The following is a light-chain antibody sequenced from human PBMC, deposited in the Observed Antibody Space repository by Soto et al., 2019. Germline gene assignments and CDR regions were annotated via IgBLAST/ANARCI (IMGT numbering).Light chain of an antibody. CDR3: QVWDSNTDHDV. V-gene: IGLV3-21*04. CDR2: YNS. J-gene: IGLJ1*01. CDR1: NIGSKS. Sequence: SYELTQPPSVSVAPGETARITCGGNNIGSKSVHWYQQKPGQAPIVVSYYNSDRPSGIPERFSGSNSGNTATLTISRVEAGDEADYYCQVWDSNTDHDVFGTGTKVTVL.